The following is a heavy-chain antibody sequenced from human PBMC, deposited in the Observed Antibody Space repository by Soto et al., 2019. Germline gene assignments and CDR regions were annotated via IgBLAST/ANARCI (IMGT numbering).Heavy chain of an antibody. J-gene: IGHJ6*03. CDR2: TSYDGSNR. Sequence: GGSLRLSCGASGFSFSTYGMHWVRQAPGKGLEWVAVTSYDGSNRYHADSVKGRFTISRDNSKNTLYLQMNSLRVDDTAVYYCAKGLSPYDILNGYLDYMAVWGKGTTVTVSS. D-gene: IGHD3-9*01. CDR1: GFSFSTYG. CDR3: AKGLSPYDILNGYLDYMAV. V-gene: IGHV3-30*18.